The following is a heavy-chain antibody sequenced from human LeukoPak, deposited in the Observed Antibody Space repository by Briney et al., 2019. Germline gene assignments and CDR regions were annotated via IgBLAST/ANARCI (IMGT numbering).Heavy chain of an antibody. V-gene: IGHV1-46*01. CDR1: GYTFTSYY. D-gene: IGHD3-10*01. CDR2: INPSGGST. J-gene: IGHJ3*02. CDR3: ATGRMVRGVIISAFDI. Sequence: ASVKVSCKASGYTFTSYYMHWVRQAPGQGLEWMGIINPSGGSTSYAQKFQGRVTMTRDTSTSTVYMELSSLRSEDTAVYYCATGRMVRGVIISAFDIWGQGTMVTVSS.